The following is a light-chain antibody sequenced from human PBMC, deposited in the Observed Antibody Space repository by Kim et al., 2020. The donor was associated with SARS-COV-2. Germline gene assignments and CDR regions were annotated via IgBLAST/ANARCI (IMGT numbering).Light chain of an antibody. J-gene: IGLJ3*02. Sequence: LGHTVRSTCQGDSLRGYYASRYQQKPGQAPVLVIYGKNSRPSGIPDRFSGSSSGSTASLTITGAQAEDEADYYCNSRDSSGNHLGVFGGGTQLTVL. CDR3: NSRDSSGNHLGV. V-gene: IGLV3-19*01. CDR2: GKN. CDR1: SLRGYY.